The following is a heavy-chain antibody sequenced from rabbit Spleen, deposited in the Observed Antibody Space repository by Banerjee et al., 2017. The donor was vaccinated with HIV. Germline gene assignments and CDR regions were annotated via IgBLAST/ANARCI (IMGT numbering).Heavy chain of an antibody. J-gene: IGHJ4*01. CDR1: GFSLSNYY. Sequence: QQLVDSGGGLVQPGGSLALTCKASGFSLSNYYLSWVRQAPGKGLEWIGIIYAGKGDTDYASWVNGRFTISSDNAQNTVDLQMNSLTAADTATYFCARDLTGVIGWNFNLWGPGTLVTVS. D-gene: IGHD1-1*01. V-gene: IGHV1S7*01. CDR3: ARDLTGVIGWNFNL. CDR2: IYAGKGDT.